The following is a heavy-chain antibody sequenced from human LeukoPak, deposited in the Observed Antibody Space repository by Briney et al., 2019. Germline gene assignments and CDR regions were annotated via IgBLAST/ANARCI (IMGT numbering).Heavy chain of an antibody. CDR1: GYTFTGYY. CDR2: INPNSGGT. Sequence: ASVKVSCKASGYTFTGYYMHWVRQAPGQGLEWMGWINPNSGGTNYAQKFQGRVTMTRDTSTSTAYMELRSLRSDDTAVYYCARCGYSYGYSCASYDYWGQGTLVTVSS. V-gene: IGHV1-2*02. CDR3: ARCGYSYGYSCASYDY. J-gene: IGHJ4*02. D-gene: IGHD5-18*01.